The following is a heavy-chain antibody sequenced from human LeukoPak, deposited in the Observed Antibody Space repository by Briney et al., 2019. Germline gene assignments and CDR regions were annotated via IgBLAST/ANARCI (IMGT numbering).Heavy chain of an antibody. CDR3: ARGLRDGYNYGEGYYFDY. Sequence: PGGSLRLSCAASGFTFSSYEMNWVRQAPGKGLEWVSGISGSGGSTYYADSVKGRFTISRDNSKNTLDLQMNSLRAEDTAVYYCARGLRDGYNYGEGYYFDYWGQGTLVTVSS. D-gene: IGHD5-24*01. J-gene: IGHJ4*02. CDR2: ISGSGGST. V-gene: IGHV3-23*01. CDR1: GFTFSSYE.